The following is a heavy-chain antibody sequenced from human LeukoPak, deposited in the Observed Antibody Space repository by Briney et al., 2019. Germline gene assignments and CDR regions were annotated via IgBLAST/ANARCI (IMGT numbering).Heavy chain of an antibody. V-gene: IGHV1-69*05. CDR1: GGTFSSYA. J-gene: IGHJ4*02. D-gene: IGHD4-11*01. Sequence: SVKVSCKASGGTFSSYAISWVRQAPGQGLEWMGRIIPIFGTANYAQKFQGRVTITTDESTSTAYMELSSLRSEDTAVYYCARDQDYSNYLDYRGQGTLVTVSS. CDR2: IIPIFGTA. CDR3: ARDQDYSNYLDY.